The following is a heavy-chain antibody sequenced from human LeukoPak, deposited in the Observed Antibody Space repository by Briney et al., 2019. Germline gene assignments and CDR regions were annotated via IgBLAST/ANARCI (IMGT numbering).Heavy chain of an antibody. CDR2: IYYSGST. V-gene: IGHV4-59*12. Sequence: SETLSLTCTVSGGSISSYYWSWIRQPPGKGLEWIGYIYYSGSTYYNPSLKSRVTISVDTSKNQFSLKLSSVTAADTAVYYCARGARGVTTFSAFDIWGQGTMVTVSS. CDR1: GGSISSYY. J-gene: IGHJ3*02. D-gene: IGHD4-17*01. CDR3: ARGARGVTTFSAFDI.